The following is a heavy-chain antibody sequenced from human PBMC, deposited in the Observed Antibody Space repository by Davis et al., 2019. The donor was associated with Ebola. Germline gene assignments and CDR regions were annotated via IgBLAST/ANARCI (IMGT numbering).Heavy chain of an antibody. CDR2: IHPSGSS. J-gene: IGHJ4*02. CDR3: ARQNTVTTDFDY. D-gene: IGHD4-17*01. Sequence: SETLSLTCAVYGGSLSNYYWSWSRQPPGKGLEWIGEIHPSGSSFYHPALQGRVTISLDTSNNQVSLNLRSVTAADTAVYYCARQNTVTTDFDYWGQGTLVTVSS. V-gene: IGHV4-34*01. CDR1: GGSLSNYY.